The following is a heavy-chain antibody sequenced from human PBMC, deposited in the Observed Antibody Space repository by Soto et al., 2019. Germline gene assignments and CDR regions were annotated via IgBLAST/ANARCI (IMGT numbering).Heavy chain of an antibody. D-gene: IGHD3-10*01. V-gene: IGHV4-39*01. CDR2: IYYSGST. CDR3: ARHEFGGAPFDY. CDR1: GGSISSSSYY. J-gene: IGHJ4*02. Sequence: PSETLSLTCTVSGGSISSSSYYWGWIRQPPGKGLEWIGSIYYSGSTYYNPSLKSRVTISVDTSKNQFSLKLSSVTAADTAVYYCARHEFGGAPFDYWGQGTLVTVSS.